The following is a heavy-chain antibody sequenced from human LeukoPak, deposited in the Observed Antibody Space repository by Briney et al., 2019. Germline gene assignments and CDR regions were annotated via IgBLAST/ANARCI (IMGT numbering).Heavy chain of an antibody. D-gene: IGHD3-16*01. V-gene: IGHV3-48*03. CDR1: GVTCSSYD. CDR2: ISGSGTTT. Sequence: PGGSLRRSCAASGVTCSSYDMNWVRQAPGKGLEWVSYISGSGTTTYYADSVKGRFTISRDYSKNSLYLQMNSLRAEDTAVYYCARDLVSGAYTFDIWGQGTMVTVSS. J-gene: IGHJ3*02. CDR3: ARDLVSGAYTFDI.